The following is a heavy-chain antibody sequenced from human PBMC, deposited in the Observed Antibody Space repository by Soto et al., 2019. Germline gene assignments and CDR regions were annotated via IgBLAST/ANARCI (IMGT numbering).Heavy chain of an antibody. D-gene: IGHD3-22*01. CDR1: GGSISSGGYY. Sequence: QVQLQESGPGLVKPSQTLSLTCTVSGGSISSGGYYWSWIRQHPGKGLEWIGYIYYSGRTSYTPSLKSPVTIPVDTSKNQFSLKMSSVTAADTAVYYCARGYSSGYLGTWFDPWGQGTLVTVSS. J-gene: IGHJ5*02. CDR3: ARGYSSGYLGTWFDP. CDR2: IYYSGRT. V-gene: IGHV4-31*01.